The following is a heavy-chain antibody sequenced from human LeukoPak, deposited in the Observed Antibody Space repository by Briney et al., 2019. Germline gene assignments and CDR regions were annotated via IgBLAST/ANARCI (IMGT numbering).Heavy chain of an antibody. CDR2: ISSRSKYI. J-gene: IGHJ6*03. CDR3: AKERGHPLPNYHMDV. Sequence: GGSLRLSCAASGFTFSGFSMHWVRQAPGKRLERVSSISSRSKYIYYADLVKGRFSISRDSSKNTLYLQMNSLRADDTAVYYCAKERGHPLPNYHMDVWGKGTTVTVSS. D-gene: IGHD4/OR15-4a*01. CDR1: GFTFSGFS. V-gene: IGHV3-21*04.